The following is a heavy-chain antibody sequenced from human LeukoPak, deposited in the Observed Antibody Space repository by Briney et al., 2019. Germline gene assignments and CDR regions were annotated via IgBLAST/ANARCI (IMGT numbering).Heavy chain of an antibody. V-gene: IGHV4-4*02. CDR3: ARAAVTSIAAADQPSSYWYFDL. CDR2: IYHSGST. D-gene: IGHD6-13*01. J-gene: IGHJ2*01. CDR1: GGSISSSNW. Sequence: KTSETLSLTCAVSGGSISSSNWWSWVRQPPGKGLEWIGEIYHSGSTNYNPSLKSRVTISVNKSKNQFSLKLSSVTAADTAVYYCARAAVTSIAAADQPSSYWYFDLWGRGTLVTVSS.